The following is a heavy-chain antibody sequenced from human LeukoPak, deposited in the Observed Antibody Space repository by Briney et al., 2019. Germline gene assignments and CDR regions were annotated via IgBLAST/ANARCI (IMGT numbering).Heavy chain of an antibody. J-gene: IGHJ3*02. CDR2: IWYDGSNK. CDR3: AKGKQQWWTFHALDI. CDR1: GFTFSAYG. D-gene: IGHD5-18*01. V-gene: IGHV3-30*02. Sequence: GGSLRLSCAASGFTFSAYGMHWVRQAPGTGLEWVALIWYDGSNKYYADSVKGRFTISRDNSKNTLYLQINSLIPDDTAVYYCAKGKQQWWTFHALDIWGQATTVTVSS.